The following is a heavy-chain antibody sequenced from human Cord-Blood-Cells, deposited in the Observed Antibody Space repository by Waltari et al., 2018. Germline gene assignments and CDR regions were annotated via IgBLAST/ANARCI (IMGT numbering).Heavy chain of an antibody. CDR1: GGTFRSYA. Sequence: QVQLVQSGAEVKKPGSSVKVSCQASGGTFRSYAISWVRQAPGQGLEWMGGIIPIFGTANYAQKFQGRVTITADESTSTAYMELSSLRSEDTAVYYCARDSSRRGFGDYDYWGQGTLVTVSS. D-gene: IGHD4-17*01. J-gene: IGHJ4*02. V-gene: IGHV1-69*01. CDR2: IIPIFGTA. CDR3: ARDSSRRGFGDYDY.